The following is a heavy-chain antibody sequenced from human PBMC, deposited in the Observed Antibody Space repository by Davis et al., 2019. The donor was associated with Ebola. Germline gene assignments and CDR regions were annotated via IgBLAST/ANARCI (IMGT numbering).Heavy chain of an antibody. CDR3: ARSGLSFGVVKYHYGMDV. Sequence: GESLKISCAASGFTFSDYGMYWVRQAPGKGLEWVAVIWYHGNNKYYGDSVKGRFTISRDNSKKTLYLQMNSLRAGDTAVYYCARSGLSFGVVKYHYGMDVWGKGTTVTVSS. CDR2: IWYHGNNK. V-gene: IGHV3-33*01. J-gene: IGHJ6*04. CDR1: GFTFSDYG. D-gene: IGHD3-3*01.